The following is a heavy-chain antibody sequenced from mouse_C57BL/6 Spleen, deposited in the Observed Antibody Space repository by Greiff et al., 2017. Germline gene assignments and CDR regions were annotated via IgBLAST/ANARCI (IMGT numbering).Heavy chain of an antibody. CDR3: ARSCYDYHYFDD. CDR1: GYTFTDYS. CDR2: IYPGSGNT. Sequence: VQLQQSGAELVRPGASVKLSCKASGYTFTDYSINWVKQRPGQGLEWIARIYPGSGNTYYNEKFKGKATLTAEKSSSTAYMQLSSLTSEDSAVYFCARSCYDYHYFDDWGQGTTLTVSS. J-gene: IGHJ2*01. V-gene: IGHV1-76*01. D-gene: IGHD2-4*01.